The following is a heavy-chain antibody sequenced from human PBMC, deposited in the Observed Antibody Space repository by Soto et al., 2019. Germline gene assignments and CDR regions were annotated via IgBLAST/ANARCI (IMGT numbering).Heavy chain of an antibody. CDR2: IIPILGIA. D-gene: IGHD2-15*01. V-gene: IGHV1-69*02. Sequence: QVPLVQSGAEVKKPGSSVKVSCKASGGTFSSYTISWVRQAPGQGLEWMGRIIPILGIANYAQKFQGRVTITADKSTSTAYMELSSLRSEDTAVYYCARASGGSTNRAFDYWGQGTLVTVSS. J-gene: IGHJ4*02. CDR1: GGTFSSYT. CDR3: ARASGGSTNRAFDY.